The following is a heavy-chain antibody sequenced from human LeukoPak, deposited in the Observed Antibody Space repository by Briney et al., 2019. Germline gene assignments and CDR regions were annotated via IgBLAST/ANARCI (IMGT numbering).Heavy chain of an antibody. V-gene: IGHV3-48*03. CDR1: GFTFSSYE. J-gene: IGHJ4*02. Sequence: PGGSLRLSCAASGFTFSSYEMNWVRQAPGKGLVWVSYISSSGSTIYYADSVKGRFTISRDNAKNSLYLQMNSLRAEDTAVYYCARQYYDILTGYPPYFDYWGQGTLVTVSS. D-gene: IGHD3-9*01. CDR3: ARQYYDILTGYPPYFDY. CDR2: ISSSGSTI.